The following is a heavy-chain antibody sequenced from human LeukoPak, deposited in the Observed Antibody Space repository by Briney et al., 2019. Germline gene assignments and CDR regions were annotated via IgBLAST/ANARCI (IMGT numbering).Heavy chain of an antibody. D-gene: IGHD1-26*01. CDR1: GFTFNSNY. CDR2: LYRDGTT. Sequence: GGSLRLSCAASGFTFNSNYMSWVRQAPGKGLEWVSILYRDGTTYYADSVKGRFAISGHNSKDTLYLQMNSLRAEDTAVYYCARLLEWEYYFDYWGQGTLVAVSS. J-gene: IGHJ4*02. CDR3: ARLLEWEYYFDY. V-gene: IGHV3-53*04.